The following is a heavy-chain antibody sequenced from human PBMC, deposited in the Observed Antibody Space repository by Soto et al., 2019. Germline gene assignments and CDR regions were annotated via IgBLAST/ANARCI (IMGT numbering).Heavy chain of an antibody. Sequence: QVQLVQSGAEVKKPGSSVKVSCKASGGTFSSYTISWVRQAPGQGLEWMGRIIPILGIANYAQKFQGRVTITADKSTSTAYMELSSLRSEDTVVYYCASLASRDDSSGYSRGWGQGTLVTVSS. D-gene: IGHD3-22*01. CDR1: GGTFSSYT. CDR3: ASLASRDDSSGYSRG. J-gene: IGHJ4*02. V-gene: IGHV1-69*02. CDR2: IIPILGIA.